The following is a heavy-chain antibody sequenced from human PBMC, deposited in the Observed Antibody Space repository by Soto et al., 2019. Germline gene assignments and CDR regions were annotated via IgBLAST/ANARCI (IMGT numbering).Heavy chain of an antibody. CDR1: GFSFSRYW. Sequence: PGGSLRFSCAASGFSFSRYWMSWVRQAPGKGLECVSNIKRDGSEEYYVDSVKGRFTISRDNAKNSLYLQMNSRRAEDTAVYYCARDPPIVGGDWYYGMDVWGQGTTFTVS. J-gene: IGHJ6*02. CDR2: IKRDGSEE. CDR3: ARDPPIVGGDWYYGMDV. D-gene: IGHD1-26*01. V-gene: IGHV3-7*01.